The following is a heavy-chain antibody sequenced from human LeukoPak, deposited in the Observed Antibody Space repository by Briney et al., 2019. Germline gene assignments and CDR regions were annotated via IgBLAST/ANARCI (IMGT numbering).Heavy chain of an antibody. D-gene: IGHD3-3*01. CDR1: GFTFSSYS. V-gene: IGHV3-48*01. CDR3: AREKEPFWSGYYIGY. CDR2: ISSSSSTI. J-gene: IGHJ4*02. Sequence: GGSLRLSCAASGFTFSSYSMNWVRQAPGKGLEWVSYISSSSSTIYYADSVKGRFNISRDNAKNSLYLQMNSLRVEDTAVYYCAREKEPFWSGYYIGYWGQGTLVTVSS.